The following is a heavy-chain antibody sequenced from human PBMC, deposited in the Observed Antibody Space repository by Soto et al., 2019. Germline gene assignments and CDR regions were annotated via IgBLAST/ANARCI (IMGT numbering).Heavy chain of an antibody. Sequence: GGSLRLSCAASGFTFITYWMHWVRQAPGKGLVWVSRINSDGSTTNYADSVKGRFTISRDNAKNTLYLQMNSLRAEDTAVYYCARDAYHDMGVWGQGTTVTVSS. V-gene: IGHV3-74*01. CDR2: INSDGSTT. CDR3: ARDAYHDMGV. J-gene: IGHJ6*02. CDR1: GFTFITYW.